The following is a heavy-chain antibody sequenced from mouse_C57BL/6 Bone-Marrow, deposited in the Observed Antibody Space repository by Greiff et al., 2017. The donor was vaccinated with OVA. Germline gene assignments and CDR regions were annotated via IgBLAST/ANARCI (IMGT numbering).Heavy chain of an antibody. D-gene: IGHD4-1*01. CDR2: IYPGGGYT. CDR1: GYTFTNYW. CDR3: ARLSGTCLDY. V-gene: IGHV1-63*01. J-gene: IGHJ2*01. Sequence: QVQLQQSGAELVRPGTSVKMSCKASGYTFTNYWIGWAKQRPGHGLEWIGDIYPGGGYTNYNEKFKGKATLTADKSSSTAYMQFSSLTSEDSAIYYCARLSGTCLDYWGQGTTLTVSS.